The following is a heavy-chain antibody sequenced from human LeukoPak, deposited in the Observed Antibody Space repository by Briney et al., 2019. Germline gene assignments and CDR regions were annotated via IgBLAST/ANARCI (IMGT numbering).Heavy chain of an antibody. CDR3: ARSRSGNFFDY. Sequence: GGSLRLSCAASGFTFRSYSMNWVRQAPGKGLDWVSYITSSGATTYYAGSVQGRFTISRDNAKNSLYLQMNSLRAEDTAVYYCARSRSGNFFDYWGQGIQVTVSS. V-gene: IGHV3-48*01. CDR1: GFTFRSYS. J-gene: IGHJ4*02. D-gene: IGHD1-26*01. CDR2: ITSSGATT.